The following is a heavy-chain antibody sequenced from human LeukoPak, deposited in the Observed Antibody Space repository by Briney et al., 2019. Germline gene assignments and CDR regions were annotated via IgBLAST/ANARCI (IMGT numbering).Heavy chain of an antibody. CDR1: GFTFSSYA. CDR2: ISYDGSNK. V-gene: IGHV3-30-3*01. D-gene: IGHD3-16*01. Sequence: GGSLRLSCAVSGFTFSSYAMHWVRQAPGKGLEWVAVISYDGSNKYYADSVKGRFTISRDNSKNTLYLQMNSLRAEDTAVYYCARTLGWGYYFDYWGQGTLVTVSS. J-gene: IGHJ4*02. CDR3: ARTLGWGYYFDY.